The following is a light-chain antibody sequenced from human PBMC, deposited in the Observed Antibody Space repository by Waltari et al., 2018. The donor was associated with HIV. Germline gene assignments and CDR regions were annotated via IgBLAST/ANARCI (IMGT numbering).Light chain of an antibody. Sequence: NFMLTQPHSASESPGKTVTISCTGSSGRIASNFVQWNQHRPGSLPTTESYEDAQRPSGVPYRFSGSIDRSSNSASLTFSGLKTEDEADYYCQSYDSNSRDVIFGGGTKLTVL. V-gene: IGLV6-57*02. CDR3: QSYDSNSRDVI. CDR1: SGRIASNF. J-gene: IGLJ2*01. CDR2: EDA.